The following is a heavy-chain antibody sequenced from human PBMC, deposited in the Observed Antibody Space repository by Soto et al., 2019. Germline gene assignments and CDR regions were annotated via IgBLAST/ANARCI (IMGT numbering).Heavy chain of an antibody. CDR2: ISYSSSFI. D-gene: IGHD1-26*01. J-gene: IGHJ3*02. V-gene: IGHV3-21*01. CDR3: ARTVGGTSLPDTFVI. CDR1: GFTFSSYS. Sequence: GGSLRLSCAASGFTFSSYSMNWVRQAPGKGLEWVSSISYSSSFINYADSVKGRFTISRDNAKNSLYLQMNSLRAEDTAVYYCARTVGGTSLPDTFVIWGQGTMVTVSS.